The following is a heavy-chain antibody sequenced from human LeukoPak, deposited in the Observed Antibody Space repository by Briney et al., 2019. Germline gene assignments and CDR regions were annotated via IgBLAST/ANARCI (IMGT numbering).Heavy chain of an antibody. CDR1: GYTFTSYG. Sequence: ASVKVSCKASGYTFTSYGISWVRQAPGQGLEWMGWISAYNGNTNYAQKLQGRVTMTTDTSTSTAYMELRSLRSDDTAVYYCARDCESGYYDSSGYYDDYWGQGTLVTVSS. J-gene: IGHJ4*02. CDR3: ARDCESGYYDSSGYYDDY. V-gene: IGHV1-18*01. D-gene: IGHD3-22*01. CDR2: ISAYNGNT.